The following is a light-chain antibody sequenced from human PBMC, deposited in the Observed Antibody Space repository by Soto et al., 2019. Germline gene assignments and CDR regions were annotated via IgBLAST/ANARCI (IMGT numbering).Light chain of an antibody. Sequence: EIVMTQSPLSLPVTPGEPASMSCISSVRLLHKNGYNYVDWYMQKPGQSPQLLIYLGSNRASGVPDRFSGSGSDTYFTLEISRVEADDVGVYYCMQPLENFRTFGQGTKVDI. CDR2: LGS. CDR1: VRLLHKNGYNY. CDR3: MQPLENFRT. V-gene: IGKV2-28*01. J-gene: IGKJ1*01.